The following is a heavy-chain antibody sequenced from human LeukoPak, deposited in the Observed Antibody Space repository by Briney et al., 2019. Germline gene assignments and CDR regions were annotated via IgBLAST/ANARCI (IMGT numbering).Heavy chain of an antibody. J-gene: IGHJ4*02. Sequence: GGTLRLSCAASGFAFTNYGMNWVRQAPGKGLEWVSGLSGRGGSTYYADSVKGRFTISRDNSKNTLYLQMNSLRADDTAVYYCAKCGDSGSYTGTDYWGQGTLVTVSP. D-gene: IGHD1-26*01. CDR3: AKCGDSGSYTGTDY. CDR1: GFAFTNYG. CDR2: LSGRGGST. V-gene: IGHV3-23*01.